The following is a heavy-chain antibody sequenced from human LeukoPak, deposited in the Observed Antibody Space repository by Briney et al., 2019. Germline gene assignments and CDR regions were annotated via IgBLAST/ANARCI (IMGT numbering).Heavy chain of an antibody. CDR3: ARVNDGDRYYYYYYMDV. Sequence: SETLSLTCAVYGGSFSGYYWSWIRQPPGKGLEWIGEINHSGSTNYNPSLKSRVTISEDTSKNQFSLKLSSVTAADTAVYYCARVNDGDRYYYYYYMDVWGKGTTVTVSS. V-gene: IGHV4-34*01. D-gene: IGHD4-17*01. J-gene: IGHJ6*03. CDR1: GGSFSGYY. CDR2: INHSGST.